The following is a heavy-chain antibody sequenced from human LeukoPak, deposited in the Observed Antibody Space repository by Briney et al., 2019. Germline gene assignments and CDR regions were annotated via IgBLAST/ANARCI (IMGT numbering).Heavy chain of an antibody. CDR1: GGSIRLYA. CDR3: ARERYSNGWYLVDC. CDR2: IITIRGTA. D-gene: IGHD6-19*01. V-gene: IGHV1-69*01. Sequence: CSVTVSCKASGGSIRLYAISWVRPAPGQGLEWMGGIITIRGTANYAQKFQGRLTITADESTNTAYMELSSLRSEDTAVYYCARERYSNGWYLVDCWGQRTLVSVSS. J-gene: IGHJ4*01.